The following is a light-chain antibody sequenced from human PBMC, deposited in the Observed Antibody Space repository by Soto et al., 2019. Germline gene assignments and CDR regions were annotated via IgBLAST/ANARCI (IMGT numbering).Light chain of an antibody. J-gene: IGLJ3*02. V-gene: IGLV2-14*01. Sequence: QSVLTQPASVSGSPGQSITISCTGTNGDINTYNYVSWFQQHPGKAPKLIIYEVNDRPSGVSTRFSASKSANTASLTISGLQPDDEADYYCCSYTTNNTWVFGGGTQLTVL. CDR1: NGDINTYNY. CDR2: EVN. CDR3: CSYTTNNTWV.